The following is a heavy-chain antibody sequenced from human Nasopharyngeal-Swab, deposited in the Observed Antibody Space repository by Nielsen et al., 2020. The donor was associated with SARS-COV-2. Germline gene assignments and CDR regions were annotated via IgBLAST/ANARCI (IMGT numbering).Heavy chain of an antibody. V-gene: IGHV3-23*01. CDR3: AKDLGVESPLWFDY. CDR1: GFTFSSYA. D-gene: IGHD4-23*01. Sequence: GESLKISCTASGFTFSSYAMSWVRQAPGKGLEWVSEISGSGGSTYSAESVKGRFTISRDNSKNTLYLQMSSLRAEDTAIYYCAKDLGVESPLWFDYWGQGTLLTVSS. CDR2: ISGSGGST. J-gene: IGHJ4*02.